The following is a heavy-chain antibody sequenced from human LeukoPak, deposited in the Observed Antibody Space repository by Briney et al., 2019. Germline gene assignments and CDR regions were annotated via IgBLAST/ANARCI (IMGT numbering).Heavy chain of an antibody. CDR2: INPNSGGT. D-gene: IGHD2-15*01. Sequence: ASVKVSCKASGYTFTGYYMHWVRQAPGQGLEWMGWINPNSGGTNYAQKFQGRVTMTRDTSISTAYMELSRLRSDDTAVYYCARVSLPDIVAVVAAKADYQFDYWGQGTLVTVSS. J-gene: IGHJ4*02. CDR3: ARVSLPDIVAVVAAKADYQFDY. CDR1: GYTFTGYY. V-gene: IGHV1-2*02.